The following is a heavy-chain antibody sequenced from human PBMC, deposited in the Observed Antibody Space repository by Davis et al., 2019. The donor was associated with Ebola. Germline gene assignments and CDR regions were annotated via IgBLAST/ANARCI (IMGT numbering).Heavy chain of an antibody. D-gene: IGHD3-16*01. CDR2: IVVGNGNT. CDR1: GFTFTRSA. CDR3: VAGGNGGADNWFDP. J-gene: IGHJ5*02. V-gene: IGHV1-58*01. Sequence: SVKVSCKPSGFTFTRSAVQWVRQARGQLLESIGWIVVGNGNTNYAQKFRERVTITRDMSTSTAYMELSSLTSEDTAVYYWVAGGNGGADNWFDPWGQGTLVTVSS.